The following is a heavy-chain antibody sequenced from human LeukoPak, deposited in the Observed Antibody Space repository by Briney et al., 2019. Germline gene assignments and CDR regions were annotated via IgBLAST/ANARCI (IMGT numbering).Heavy chain of an antibody. CDR1: GLTFSSYA. CDR3: ANGRSSYGYGDAFDI. D-gene: IGHD5-18*01. Sequence: GGSLRLSCAASGLTFSSYAMHSVRQTPGKGLEWVAVISYDGSNKYYADSVKGEFTISRDNSKNALYLQMNSLRAVDTAVYYCANGRSSYGYGDAFDIWGQGTMVTVSS. CDR2: ISYDGSNK. J-gene: IGHJ3*02. V-gene: IGHV3-30*04.